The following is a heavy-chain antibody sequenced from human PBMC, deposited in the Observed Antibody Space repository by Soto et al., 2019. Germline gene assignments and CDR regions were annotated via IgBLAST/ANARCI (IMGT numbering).Heavy chain of an antibody. CDR3: ARDKGQEGSYYYYYGMDV. J-gene: IGHJ6*02. V-gene: IGHV3-30-3*01. CDR2: ISYDGSNK. Sequence: GGSLRLSCAASGFTFSSYAMHWVRQAPGKGLEWVAVISYDGSNKYYADSVKGRFTISRDNSKNTLYLQMNSLRAEATAVYYCARDKGQEGSYYYYYGMDVWGQGTTVTVSS. CDR1: GFTFSSYA.